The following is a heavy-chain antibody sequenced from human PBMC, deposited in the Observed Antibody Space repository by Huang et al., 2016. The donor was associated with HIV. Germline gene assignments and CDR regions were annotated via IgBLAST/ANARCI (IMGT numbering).Heavy chain of an antibody. CDR3: ARHFSYYDSSGYTPWDAFDI. V-gene: IGHV4-39*01. CDR2: ICYSGST. Sequence: QLQLQGSGPGLVKPSETLSLTCTVSGGSITSSSYYWGWIRQPPGKGLEWVGSICYSGSTDYNPSLKSRVSVSVDTSKTQFSRKLSSVTAADTAVYYCARHFSYYDSSGYTPWDAFDIWGQGTMVTVSS. CDR1: GGSITSSSYY. J-gene: IGHJ3*02. D-gene: IGHD3-22*01.